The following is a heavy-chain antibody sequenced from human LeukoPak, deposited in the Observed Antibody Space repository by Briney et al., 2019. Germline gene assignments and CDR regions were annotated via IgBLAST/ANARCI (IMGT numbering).Heavy chain of an antibody. V-gene: IGHV6-1*01. CDR2: TYYRSTWYN. CDR3: ARGLGTGDTFDM. CDR1: GDSVSGNSAA. D-gene: IGHD1-1*01. Sequence: SQTLSLTCAISGDSVSGNSAAWNWIRQSPSRGLEWLGRTYYRSTWYNDYAVSVKSRITINPDTSKNQFSLQLTSVTPEDTAVYCCARGLGTGDTFDMWGQGTMVAVSS. J-gene: IGHJ3*02.